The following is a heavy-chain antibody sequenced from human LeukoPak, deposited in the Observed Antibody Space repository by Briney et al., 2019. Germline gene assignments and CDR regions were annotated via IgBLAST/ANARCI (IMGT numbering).Heavy chain of an antibody. CDR1: GGSISSYY. J-gene: IGHJ4*02. V-gene: IGHV4-59*12. CDR3: ARRRFYYDYVWGSYRYTHFDY. D-gene: IGHD3-16*02. CDR2: IYYSGST. Sequence: SSETLSLTCTVSGGSISSYYWSWIRQPPGKGLEWIGYIYYSGSTNYNPSLKSRVTISVDTSKNQFSLKLSSVTAADTAVYYCARRRFYYDYVWGSYRYTHFDYWGQGTLVTVSS.